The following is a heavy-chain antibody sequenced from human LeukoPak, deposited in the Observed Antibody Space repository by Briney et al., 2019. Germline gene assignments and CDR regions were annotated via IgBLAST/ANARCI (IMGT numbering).Heavy chain of an antibody. CDR1: GGSFSGYY. CDR3: ARGAGAGYNLQPFDY. Sequence: PSETLSLTCAVYGGSFSGYYWSWIRQPPGKGLEWIGEINHSGSTNYNPSLKSRVTISVDTSKNQFSLKLSSVTAADTAAYYCARGAGAGYNLQPFDYWGQGTLVTVSS. CDR2: INHSGST. D-gene: IGHD5-24*01. J-gene: IGHJ4*02. V-gene: IGHV4-34*01.